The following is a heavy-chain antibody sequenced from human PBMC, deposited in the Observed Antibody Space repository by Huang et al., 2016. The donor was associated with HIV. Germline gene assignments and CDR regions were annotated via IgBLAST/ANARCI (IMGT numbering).Heavy chain of an antibody. V-gene: IGHV3-23*01. CDR3: AKSSAWYPPYYFDY. D-gene: IGHD6-19*01. CDR2: LSGGGGST. Sequence: EVQLLESGGGLVQPGGSLRLSCAASGFTFSSYAMSWVRQARGEGLEGVSGLSGGGGSTYDAGSVKGRFTISRDNSKNTLYLQMNSLRAEDTAVYFCAKSSAWYPPYYFDYWGQGTLVTVSS. J-gene: IGHJ4*02. CDR1: GFTFSSYA.